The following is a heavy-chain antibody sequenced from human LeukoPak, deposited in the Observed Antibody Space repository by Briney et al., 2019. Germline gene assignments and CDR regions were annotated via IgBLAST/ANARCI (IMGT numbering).Heavy chain of an antibody. CDR2: VNPNSGNT. D-gene: IGHD3-10*01. J-gene: IGHJ6*02. CDR1: GYTFTNND. CDR3: ARGIWFGDFLRSVYAMDV. Sequence: GASVRVSCKASGYTFTNNDINWVRQATGQGLEWMGWVNPNSGNTDYAPKFQGRVTMSRDTSISTAYMEVSSLTSEDTAVYFCARGIWFGDFLRSVYAMDVWGQGTAVTVSS. V-gene: IGHV1-8*02.